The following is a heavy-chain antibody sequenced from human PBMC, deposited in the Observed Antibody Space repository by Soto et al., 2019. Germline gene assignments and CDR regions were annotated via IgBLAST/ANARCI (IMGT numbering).Heavy chain of an antibody. V-gene: IGHV3-23*01. J-gene: IGHJ4*02. D-gene: IGHD3-22*01. CDR1: GFTFSSYA. CDR3: AKDDDSSGYYPLVDY. CDR2: ISGSGGST. Sequence: GGSLRLSCAASGFTFSSYAMSWVRQAPGKGLEWVSAISGSGGSTYYADSVKGRFTISRDNSKNTLYLQMNSLRAEDTAVYYCAKDDDSSGYYPLVDYWGQGTLVTVSS.